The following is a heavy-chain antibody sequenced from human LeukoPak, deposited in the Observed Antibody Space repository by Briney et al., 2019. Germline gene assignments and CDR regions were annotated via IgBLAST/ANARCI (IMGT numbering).Heavy chain of an antibody. CDR2: IFYSGST. D-gene: IGHD3-3*01. CDR1: GGSISSNSYY. V-gene: IGHV4-39*07. J-gene: IGHJ5*01. Sequence: SETLSLTCTVSGGSISSNSYYWGWIRQPQGRGLEWIGSIFYSGSTYYNPSLKSRVTISIDTSKNHFSLKLSSVTAADTAVYYCARAPEWLFFDYWGHGTLVTVSS. CDR3: ARAPEWLFFDY.